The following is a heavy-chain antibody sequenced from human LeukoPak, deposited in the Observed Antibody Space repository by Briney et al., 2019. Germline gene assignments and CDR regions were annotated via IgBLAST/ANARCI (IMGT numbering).Heavy chain of an antibody. CDR2: IYYSGST. CDR1: GGSFSGYY. V-gene: IGHV4-59*01. J-gene: IGHJ6*02. D-gene: IGHD3-10*01. CDR3: ARGSNYYYGSMDV. Sequence: PSETLSLTCAVYGGSFSGYYWSWIRQPPGKGLEWIGYIYYSGSTNYNPSLKSRVTISVDTSKNQFSLKLSSVTAADTAVYYCARGSNYYYGSMDVWGQGTTVTVSS.